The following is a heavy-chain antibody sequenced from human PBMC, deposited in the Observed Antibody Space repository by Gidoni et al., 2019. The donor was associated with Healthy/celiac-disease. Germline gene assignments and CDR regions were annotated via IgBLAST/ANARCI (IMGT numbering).Heavy chain of an antibody. V-gene: IGHV3-21*01. Sequence: EVQLVESGGGLVKPGGSLRLYCAASGFTFSSYSMNCFRTPPGKGLEWVSSISSSSWYIYYAASVKGRFTISRDNAKNSLYVQMNSLRADDTAVYYCAREGYDSSRYCSSTSCRGYYYYGMDVWGQGTTVTVSS. J-gene: IGHJ6*02. D-gene: IGHD2-2*01. CDR1: GFTFSSYS. CDR3: AREGYDSSRYCSSTSCRGYYYYGMDV. CDR2: ISSSSWYI.